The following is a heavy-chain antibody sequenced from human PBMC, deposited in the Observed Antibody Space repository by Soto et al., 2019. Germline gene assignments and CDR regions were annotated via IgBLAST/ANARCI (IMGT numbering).Heavy chain of an antibody. CDR2: INHSGST. Sequence: SDTLSLTCAVYGGSFSGCYWSWIRQPPGKGLEWIGEINHSGSTNYNPSLKSRVTISVDTSKNQFSLKLSSVTAADTAVYYCARRAAGPRNGNFDLWGRGTLV. D-gene: IGHD6-13*01. V-gene: IGHV4-34*01. J-gene: IGHJ2*01. CDR3: ARRAAGPRNGNFDL. CDR1: GGSFSGCY.